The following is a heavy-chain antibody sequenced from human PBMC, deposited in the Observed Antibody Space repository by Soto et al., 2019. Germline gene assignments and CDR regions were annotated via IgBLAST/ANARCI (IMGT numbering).Heavy chain of an antibody. V-gene: IGHV4-34*01. J-gene: IGHJ4*02. CDR1: GGSFSGYY. CDR3: ARVDWLVPPAPFDY. D-gene: IGHD6-19*01. CDR2: INHSGST. Sequence: SETLSLTCAVYGGSFSGYYWSWIRQPPGKGLEWIGEINHSGSTNYNPSLKSRVTISVDTSKNQFSLKLSSVTAADTAVYYCARVDWLVPPAPFDYWGQGTLVTVSS.